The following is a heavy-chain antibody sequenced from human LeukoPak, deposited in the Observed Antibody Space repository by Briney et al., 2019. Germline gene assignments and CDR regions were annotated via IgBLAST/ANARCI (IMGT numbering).Heavy chain of an antibody. Sequence: GSLRLSCAASGFTFSSYEMNWVRQAPGKGLEWVSYISSSGSTIYYADSVKGRFTISRDNAKNSLYLQMNSLRAEGTAVYYCAVATIKDYLDYWGQGTLVTVSS. CDR3: AVATIKDYLDY. CDR1: GFTFSSYE. V-gene: IGHV3-48*03. D-gene: IGHD5-24*01. CDR2: ISSSGSTI. J-gene: IGHJ4*02.